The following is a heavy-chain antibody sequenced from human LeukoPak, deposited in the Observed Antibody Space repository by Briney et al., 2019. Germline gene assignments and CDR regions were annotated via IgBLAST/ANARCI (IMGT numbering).Heavy chain of an antibody. Sequence: GGSLRLSCAASGFTFSSYEMNWVRQAPGKGLEWVSYISSSGSTIYYADSVKGRFTISRDNSKNTLYLQMNSLRAEDTAVFYCAKGLGYGDWFGPWGQGTLVTVSS. CDR1: GFTFSSYE. V-gene: IGHV3-48*03. D-gene: IGHD5-18*01. J-gene: IGHJ5*02. CDR3: AKGLGYGDWFGP. CDR2: ISSSGSTI.